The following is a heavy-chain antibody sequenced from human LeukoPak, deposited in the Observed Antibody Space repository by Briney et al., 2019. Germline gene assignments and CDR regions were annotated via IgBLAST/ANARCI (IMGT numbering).Heavy chain of an antibody. CDR3: ALQDIVVVPAAMTDY. J-gene: IGHJ4*02. D-gene: IGHD2-2*01. V-gene: IGHV3-23*01. Sequence: GGSLRLSCAASGFTFSSYAMSWVRQAPGKGLEWVSAISGRGGSTYYADSVKGRFTISGDNSKNTLYLQMNSLRAEDTAVYYCALQDIVVVPAAMTDYWGQGTLVTVSS. CDR1: GFTFSSYA. CDR2: ISGRGGST.